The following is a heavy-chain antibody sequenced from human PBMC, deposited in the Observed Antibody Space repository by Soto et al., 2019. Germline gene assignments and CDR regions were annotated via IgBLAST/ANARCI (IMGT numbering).Heavy chain of an antibody. V-gene: IGHV1-3*01. J-gene: IGHJ4*02. CDR3: ARENPPETGSYYDY. Sequence: QVELVQSGAEVKKPGASVKVSCKASGYTFTNQAIHWVRQAPGEKLEWMGWIRAGQGITDYSQRFQDRVTITRVTSATTAYMELSRLTSEDTAVYYCARENPPETGSYYDYWGQGSLVIVSS. CDR1: GYTFTNQA. CDR2: IRAGQGIT. D-gene: IGHD1-26*01.